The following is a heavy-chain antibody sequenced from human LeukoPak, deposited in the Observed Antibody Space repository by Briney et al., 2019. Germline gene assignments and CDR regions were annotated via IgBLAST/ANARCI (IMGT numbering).Heavy chain of an antibody. J-gene: IGHJ5*02. CDR1: GGSISSGGYY. D-gene: IGHD1-26*01. CDR3: ARGEVNWELPNGWFDP. V-gene: IGHV4-31*03. CDR2: IYYSGST. Sequence: SQTLSLTCTVSGGSISSGGYYWNWIRQPPGKGLEWIGYIYYSGSTYYNPSLKSRVTISVDTSKNQFSLKLSSVTAADTAVYYCARGEVNWELPNGWFDPWGQGALVTVSS.